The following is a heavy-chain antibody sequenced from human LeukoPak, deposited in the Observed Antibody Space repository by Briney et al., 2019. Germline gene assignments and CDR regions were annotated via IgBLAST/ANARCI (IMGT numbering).Heavy chain of an antibody. V-gene: IGHV1-18*01. Sequence: GASVKVSCKASGYTFTSYGISWVRQAPGQGLEWMGWISAYNGNTNYAQKLQGRVTMTTDTSTSTAYMELRSLRSDGTAVYYCARAGYSGFQILAFDIWGQGTMVTVSS. CDR2: ISAYNGNT. CDR1: GYTFTSYG. CDR3: ARAGYSGFQILAFDI. J-gene: IGHJ3*02. D-gene: IGHD1-26*01.